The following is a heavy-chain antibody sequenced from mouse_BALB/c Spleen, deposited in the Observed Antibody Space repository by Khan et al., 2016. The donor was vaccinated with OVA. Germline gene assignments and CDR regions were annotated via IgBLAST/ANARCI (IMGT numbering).Heavy chain of an antibody. CDR2: IDPANGKT. CDR1: GFNIKDTY. Sequence: VQLQQPGAELMKPGASVKLSCTVSGFNIKDTYMHWVTQRPEQGLEWIGRIDPANGKTKYDPKFQGKATLTADTSSNTAYLQLSSLTSEDTAVYYCAYSLLGYAMDYWGQGTSVTVSS. D-gene: IGHD1-2*01. CDR3: AYSLLGYAMDY. J-gene: IGHJ4*01. V-gene: IGHV14-3*02.